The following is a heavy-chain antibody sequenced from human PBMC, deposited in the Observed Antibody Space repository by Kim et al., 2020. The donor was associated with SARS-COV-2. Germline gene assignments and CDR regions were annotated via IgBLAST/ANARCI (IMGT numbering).Heavy chain of an antibody. CDR2: IYYSGST. J-gene: IGHJ3*01. V-gene: IGHV4-39*07. CDR3: AKSTGITMILVVIIDA. Sequence: SETLSLTCTVSGGSISSSSYYWGWIRQPPGKGLEWIGSIYYSGSTYYNPSLKSRVTISVDTSKNQFSLKLSSVTAADTAVYYCAKSTGITMILVVIIDA. D-gene: IGHD3-22*01. CDR1: GGSISSSSYY.